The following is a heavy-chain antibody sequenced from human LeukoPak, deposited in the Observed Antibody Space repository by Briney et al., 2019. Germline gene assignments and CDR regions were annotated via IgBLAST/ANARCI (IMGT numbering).Heavy chain of an antibody. CDR3: ARDPEGAAAEGH. J-gene: IGHJ4*02. V-gene: IGHV1-69*01. CDR1: GGTFSSYA. CDR2: IIPIFGTA. D-gene: IGHD6-13*01. Sequence: SVKVSCKASGGTFSSYAISWVRQAPGQGLEWMGGIIPIFGTANYAQKFQGRVTITADESTSTAYMELSSLRSEDTAVYYCARDPEGAAAEGHWGQGTLVTVSS.